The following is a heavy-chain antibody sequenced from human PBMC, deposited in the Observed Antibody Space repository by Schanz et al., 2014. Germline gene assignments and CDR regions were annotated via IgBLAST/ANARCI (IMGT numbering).Heavy chain of an antibody. CDR1: GFGFDDYA. Sequence: QVQLVESGGGVVRPGGSLRLSCAASGFGFDDYAMSWVRQAPGKGLEWVALIWYDGSNEYYADSVKGRFTISRDNPKKTLYLQMNSLRAEDTAVYYCARDHQWLARYYMDVWGKGTTVTVSS. J-gene: IGHJ6*03. V-gene: IGHV3-33*08. D-gene: IGHD6-19*01. CDR2: IWYDGSNE. CDR3: ARDHQWLARYYMDV.